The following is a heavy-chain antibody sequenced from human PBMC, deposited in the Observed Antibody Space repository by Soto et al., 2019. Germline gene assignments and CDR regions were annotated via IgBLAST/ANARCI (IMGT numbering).Heavy chain of an antibody. Sequence: QVQLVQSGAEVKKPGASVKVSCKASGYTFTSYDINWVRQATGQGLEWMGWMNPNSGNTGYAQKFQGRVTMTRNTSISTAYMELSRLRAEDTAVYYCARDVVTITYCYYGIDVWGQGTTVTGFS. D-gene: IGHD5-12*01. CDR1: GYTFTSYD. CDR2: MNPNSGNT. V-gene: IGHV1-8*01. J-gene: IGHJ6*02. CDR3: ARDVVTITYCYYGIDV.